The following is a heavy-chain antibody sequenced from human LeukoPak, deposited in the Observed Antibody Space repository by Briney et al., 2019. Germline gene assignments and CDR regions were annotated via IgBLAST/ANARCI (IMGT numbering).Heavy chain of an antibody. V-gene: IGHV1-69*05. J-gene: IGHJ4*02. CDR3: ASRFCTYYYDSSGCGGLDY. Sequence: SVYVSCQASGGTFSSYAISWVRQAPGQGLEWMGGIIPIFGTANYAQKFQGRVTITTDESTSTAYMELSSLRSEDTAVYYCASRFCTYYYDSSGCGGLDYWGQGTLVTVSS. D-gene: IGHD3-22*01. CDR2: IIPIFGTA. CDR1: GGTFSSYA.